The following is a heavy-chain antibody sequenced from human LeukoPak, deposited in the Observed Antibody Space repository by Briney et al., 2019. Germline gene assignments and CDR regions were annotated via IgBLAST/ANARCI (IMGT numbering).Heavy chain of an antibody. V-gene: IGHV4-59*01. CDR2: IYYSGST. J-gene: IGHJ4*02. CDR1: GGSISSYY. D-gene: IGHD4-17*01. Sequence: SETLSLTCTVSGGSISSYYWSWIRQPPGKGLEWIRYIYYSGSTNYNPSLKSRVTVSVDTSKNQFSLKLSSVTAADTAVYYCARVDYGDYGESGSGFDYWGQGTLVTVSS. CDR3: ARVDYGDYGESGSGFDY.